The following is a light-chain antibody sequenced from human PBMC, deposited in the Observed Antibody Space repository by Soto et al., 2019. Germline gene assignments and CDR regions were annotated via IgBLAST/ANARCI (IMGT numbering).Light chain of an antibody. CDR2: DAS. CDR1: QSVSSY. Sequence: EILLAQCPGALSVSQGGRATLCCRASQSVSSYLAWYQQKPGQAPRLLIYDASNRATGIPARFSGSGSGTDFTLTISSLEPEDFAVYYCQQRSNFPITFGQGTRLEIK. CDR3: QQRSNFPIT. J-gene: IGKJ5*01. V-gene: IGKV3-11*01.